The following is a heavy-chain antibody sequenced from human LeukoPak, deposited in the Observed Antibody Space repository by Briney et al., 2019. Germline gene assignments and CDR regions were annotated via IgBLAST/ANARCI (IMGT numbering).Heavy chain of an antibody. CDR3: VREAGYCASVCLKSNWFDP. CDR1: GFPFSRHA. Sequence: GSLRLSCAASGFPFSRHAMSWVRQPPGKGLEWVSAISNGKTYYADSVRGRLTISRDDSKNTVYLQMNSLRDEDTALYYCVREAGYCASVCLKSNWFDPWGQGTLVTVSS. V-gene: IGHV3-23*01. CDR2: ISNGKT. D-gene: IGHD2-21*02. J-gene: IGHJ5*02.